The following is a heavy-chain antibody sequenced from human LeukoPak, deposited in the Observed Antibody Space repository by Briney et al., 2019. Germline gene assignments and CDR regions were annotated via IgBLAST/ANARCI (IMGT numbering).Heavy chain of an antibody. CDR2: INSGGNT. CDR3: AKHSSGWYSFDF. D-gene: IGHD6-13*01. CDR1: GFAFSTYA. V-gene: IGHV3-23*01. Sequence: GGSLRLSCAASGFAFSTYAMSWVRQAPGKGLEGVSIINSGGNTYYADSVKGRFTISRDNSKNTLWLQMNSLRAEDTVVYYCAKHSSGWYSFDFWGQGILVTVSS. J-gene: IGHJ4*02.